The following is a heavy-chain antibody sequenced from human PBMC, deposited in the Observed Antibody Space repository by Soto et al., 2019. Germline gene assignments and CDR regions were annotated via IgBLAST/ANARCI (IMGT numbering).Heavy chain of an antibody. V-gene: IGHV3-7*01. CDR3: ARVRYSGYDYSDFLIYYFDY. CDR2: IKQDGSEK. Sequence: GGSLRLSCAASGFTFSSYWMSWVRQAPGKGLEWVANIKQDGSEKYYVDSVKGRLTISRDNAKNSLYLQMNSLRAEDTAVYYCARVRYSGYDYSDFLIYYFDYWGQGTLVTVSS. CDR1: GFTFSSYW. J-gene: IGHJ4*02. D-gene: IGHD5-12*01.